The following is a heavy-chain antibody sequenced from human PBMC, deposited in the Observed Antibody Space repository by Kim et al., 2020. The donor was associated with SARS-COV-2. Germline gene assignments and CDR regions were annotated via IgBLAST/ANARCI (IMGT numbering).Heavy chain of an antibody. D-gene: IGHD3-10*01. CDR1: GGSISSGGYY. CDR2: IYYSGST. V-gene: IGHV4-31*03. CDR3: ARDYGGSGSYYIGPYYYGMDV. Sequence: SETLSLTCTVSGGSISSGGYYWSWIRQHPGKGLEWIGYIYYSGSTYYNPSLKSRVTISVDTSKNQFSLKLSSVTAADTAVYYCARDYGGSGSYYIGPYYYGMDVWGQGTTVTVSS. J-gene: IGHJ6*02.